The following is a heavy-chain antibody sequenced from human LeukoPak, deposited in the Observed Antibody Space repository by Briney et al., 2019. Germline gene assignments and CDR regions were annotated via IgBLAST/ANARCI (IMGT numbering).Heavy chain of an antibody. CDR1: GFIFSSYG. D-gene: IGHD3-3*01. CDR2: ISYDGSNK. J-gene: IGHJ6*02. CDR3: AKDAYYDFWSGYSTTYYYYGMDV. V-gene: IGHV3-30*18. Sequence: GGSLRLSCAASGFIFSSYGMHWVRQAPGKGLEWVAVISYDGSNKYYADSVKGRFTISRDNSKNTLYLQMNSLRAEDTAVYYCAKDAYYDFWSGYSTTYYYYGMDVWGQGTTVTVSS.